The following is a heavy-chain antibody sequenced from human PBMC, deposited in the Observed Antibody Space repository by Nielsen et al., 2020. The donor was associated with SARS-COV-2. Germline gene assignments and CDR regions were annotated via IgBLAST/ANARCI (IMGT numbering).Heavy chain of an antibody. Sequence: LSLTCAESGFTFSSYGMHRVRKAPGKGLEGVAVIWYDGSNKYYADSVKGRFTISRDNSKNTLYLQMNSLRAEDTAVYYCARAAAGTISMDYWGQGTLVTVSS. J-gene: IGHJ4*02. CDR1: GFTFSSYG. D-gene: IGHD6-13*01. CDR3: ARAAAGTISMDY. CDR2: IWYDGSNK. V-gene: IGHV3-33*01.